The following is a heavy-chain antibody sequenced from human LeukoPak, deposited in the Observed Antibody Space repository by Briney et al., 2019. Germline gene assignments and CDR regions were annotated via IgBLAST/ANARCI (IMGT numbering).Heavy chain of an antibody. CDR1: GGSISSYY. V-gene: IGHV4-59*01. CDR3: ARDKSGDYDDAFGI. CDR2: IYYSGST. Sequence: SETLSLTCTVSGGSISSYYWSWIRQPPGKGLEWIGYIYYSGSTNYNPSLKSRVTISVDTSKNQFSLKLSSVTAADTAVYYCARDKSGDYDDAFGIWGQGTMVTVSS. J-gene: IGHJ3*02. D-gene: IGHD4-17*01.